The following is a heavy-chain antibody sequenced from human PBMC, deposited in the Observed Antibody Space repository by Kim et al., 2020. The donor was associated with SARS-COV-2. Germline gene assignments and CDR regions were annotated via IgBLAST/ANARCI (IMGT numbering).Heavy chain of an antibody. V-gene: IGHV3-21*01. J-gene: IGHJ4*02. Sequence: GGSLRLSCAASGFTFSSYSMNWVRQAPGKGLEWVSSISSSSSYIYYADSVKGRFTISRDNAKNSLYLQMNSLRAEDTAVYYCARDLKWGLQLVRGGSFDYWGQGTLVTVSS. CDR3: ARDLKWGLQLVRGGSFDY. CDR2: ISSSSSYI. D-gene: IGHD6-13*01. CDR1: GFTFSSYS.